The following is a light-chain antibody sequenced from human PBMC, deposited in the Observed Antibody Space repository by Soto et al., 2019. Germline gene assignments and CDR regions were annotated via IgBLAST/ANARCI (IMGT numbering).Light chain of an antibody. CDR1: TSNIGSNT. Sequence: QSVLTQPPSASGTPGQRVSFSCSGSTSNIGSNTVNWYQQLPGTAPKILIYSNSQRPSGVPERFSGSKSGTSASLAISGLQSEDEAGYYCSTWDDILNGWVFGGGTKLTVL. V-gene: IGLV1-44*01. CDR3: STWDDILNGWV. CDR2: SNS. J-gene: IGLJ3*02.